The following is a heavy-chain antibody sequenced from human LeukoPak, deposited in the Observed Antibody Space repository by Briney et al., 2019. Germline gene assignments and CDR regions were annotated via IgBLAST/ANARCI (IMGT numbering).Heavy chain of an antibody. D-gene: IGHD3-22*01. J-gene: IGHJ4*02. CDR1: PVTFGTSA. CDR3: AKDQGEYYYDSSGSAY. V-gene: IGHV3-23*01. CDR2: VSAGGTNT. Sequence: GGSLRLSCVGSPVTFGTSAMSWVRQAPGKGLEWVSAVSAGGTNTYYADSVKGRFTISRDNSKNTLYLQMNSLRAEDTAVYYCAKDQGEYYYDSSGSAYWGQGTLVTVSS.